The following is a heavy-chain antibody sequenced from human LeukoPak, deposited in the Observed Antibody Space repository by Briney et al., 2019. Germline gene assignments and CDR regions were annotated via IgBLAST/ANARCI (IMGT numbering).Heavy chain of an antibody. J-gene: IGHJ5*01. CDR3: TRDPRHFDS. CDR2: ISGSGHDI. V-gene: IGHV3-11*04. D-gene: IGHD6-6*01. Sequence: PGGSLRLSCAASGFTFSDSYMTWVRQAPGKGVEWVAYISGSGHDINYSDSVKGRFTISRDNAKNSLYLQMSSLRVEDTAVYYCTRDPRHFDSCGQGTLVTVSS. CDR1: GFTFSDSY.